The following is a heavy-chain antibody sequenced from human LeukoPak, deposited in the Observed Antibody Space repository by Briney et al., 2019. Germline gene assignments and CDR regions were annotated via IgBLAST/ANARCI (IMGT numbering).Heavy chain of an antibody. CDR2: ISYDGSNK. J-gene: IGHJ4*02. CDR1: GFTLSSYG. Sequence: PGGSLRLSCAASGFTLSSYGMHWVRQAPGKGLEWVAVISYDGSNKYYADSVKGRFTISRDNSKNTLYLQMNSLRAEDTAVYYCAKSGREGATNYWGQGTLVTVSS. V-gene: IGHV3-30*18. CDR3: AKSGREGATNY. D-gene: IGHD1-26*01.